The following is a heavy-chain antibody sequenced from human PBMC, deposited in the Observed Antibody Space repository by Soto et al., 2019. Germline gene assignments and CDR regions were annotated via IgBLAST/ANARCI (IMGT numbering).Heavy chain of an antibody. Sequence: QITLQESGPTLVKPTQTLTLTCTFSGFSFTTAGVAVGWIRQTPGGALEWLPLIYYNVDRRFSPSLKTRLTITGDTSKNQVVLSLTNVDPGDTATYFCAHSDGGYEIIDFDFWGQGIPVTVSS. V-gene: IGHV2-5*01. D-gene: IGHD5-12*01. CDR2: IYYNVDR. J-gene: IGHJ4*02. CDR1: GFSFTTAGVA. CDR3: AHSDGGYEIIDFDF.